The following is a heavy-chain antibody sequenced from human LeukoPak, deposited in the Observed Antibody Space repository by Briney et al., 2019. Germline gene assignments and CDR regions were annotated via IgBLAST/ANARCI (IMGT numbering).Heavy chain of an antibody. V-gene: IGHV3-30-3*01. J-gene: IGHJ4*02. CDR2: ISYDGSNK. CDR1: GFTFSSYA. CDR3: ASRGCSSTSCPTVFDY. D-gene: IGHD2-2*01. Sequence: GGSLRLSCAASGFTFSSYAMHWVRQAPGKGLEWVAVISYDGSNKYYADSVKGRFTISRDNAKNSLYLQMNSLRAEDTAVYYCASRGCSSTSCPTVFDYWGQGTLVTVSS.